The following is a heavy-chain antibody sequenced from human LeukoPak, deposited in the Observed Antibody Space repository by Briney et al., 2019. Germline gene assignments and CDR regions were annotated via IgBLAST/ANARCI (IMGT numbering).Heavy chain of an antibody. CDR1: GGSFSDYY. J-gene: IGHJ4*02. D-gene: IGHD1-1*01. CDR2: INHSGST. V-gene: IGHV4-34*01. Sequence: SETLSLTCAVYGGSFSDYYWSWIRQPPGKGLEWIGEINHSGSTNYNPSLKSRVTISVDTSKNQFSLKLGSVTAADTAVYYCARSTTGTVWGQGTLVTVSS. CDR3: ARSTTGTV.